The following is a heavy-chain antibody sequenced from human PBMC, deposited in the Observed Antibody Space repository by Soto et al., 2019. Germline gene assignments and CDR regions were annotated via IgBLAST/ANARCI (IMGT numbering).Heavy chain of an antibody. CDR2: IYYSGST. D-gene: IGHD1-26*01. Sequence: SETLSLTCTVSGGSISSYYWSWIRQPPGKGLEWIGYIYYSGSTNYNPSLKSRVTISVDTSKNQFSLKLSSVTAADTAVYYCARRWGGSLDYWGQGTPVTVSS. CDR3: ARRWGGSLDY. J-gene: IGHJ4*02. V-gene: IGHV4-59*01. CDR1: GGSISSYY.